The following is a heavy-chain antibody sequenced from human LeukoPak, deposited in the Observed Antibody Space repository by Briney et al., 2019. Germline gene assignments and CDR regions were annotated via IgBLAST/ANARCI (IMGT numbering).Heavy chain of an antibody. V-gene: IGHV1-2*02. CDR1: GFTFTRYY. J-gene: IGHJ3*02. CDR2: INPNSGGT. CDR3: ARGGYYYDSSGYYQAFAFGI. D-gene: IGHD3-22*01. Sequence: ASVKVSCKASGFTFTRYYMHWVRQAPGQGGEGMGWINPNSGGTNYAQKFQGTVTMTSDTSISTAYMELSMLISDDTAVYCCARGGYYYDSSGYYQAFAFGIWGQGTMVTVSS.